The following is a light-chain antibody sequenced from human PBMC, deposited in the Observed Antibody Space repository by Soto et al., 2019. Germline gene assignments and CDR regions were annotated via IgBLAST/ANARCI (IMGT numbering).Light chain of an antibody. CDR3: AAWAASVSGHV. J-gene: IGLJ1*01. CDR2: SDD. Sequence: QSVLTQSPSASGTPGQRVTISCYGSSSNIGSYTVYWYQQLPGTAPKLLINSDDQRPSGGPDRFSACKSGTSASLAISGLPSEYEADYYCAAWAASVSGHVFGAGTKGTVL. CDR1: SSNIGSYT. V-gene: IGLV1-47*02.